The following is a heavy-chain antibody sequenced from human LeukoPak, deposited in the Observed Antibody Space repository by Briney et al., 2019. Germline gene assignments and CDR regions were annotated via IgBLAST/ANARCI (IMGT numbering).Heavy chain of an antibody. CDR2: IIPIFGTA. CDR1: GGTFSSYA. J-gene: IGHJ6*03. V-gene: IGHV1-69*13. CDR3: ARSITIFGVVSPQASAYYYYYMDV. Sequence: ASVKVSCKASGGTFSSYAISWVRQAPGQGLEWMGGIIPIFGTANYAQKFQGRVTITADESTSTAYMELSSLRSEDTAVYYCARSITIFGVVSPQASAYYYYYMDVWGKGTTVTVS. D-gene: IGHD3-3*01.